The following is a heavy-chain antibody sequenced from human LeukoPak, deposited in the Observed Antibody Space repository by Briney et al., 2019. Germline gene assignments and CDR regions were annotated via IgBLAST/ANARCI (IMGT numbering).Heavy chain of an antibody. V-gene: IGHV1-46*01. CDR1: GGTFSSYA. CDR2: INPSGGST. J-gene: IGHJ5*02. D-gene: IGHD4-11*01. CDR3: ARDPVTTGGNWFDP. Sequence: GASVKVSCKASGGTFSSYAISWVRQAPGQGLEWMGIINPSGGSTSYAQKFQGRVTMTRDMSTSTVYMELSSLRSEDTAVYYCARDPVTTGGNWFDPWGQGTLVTVSS.